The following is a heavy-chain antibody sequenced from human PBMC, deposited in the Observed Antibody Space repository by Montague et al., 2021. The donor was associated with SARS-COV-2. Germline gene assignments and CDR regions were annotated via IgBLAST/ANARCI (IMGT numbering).Heavy chain of an antibody. CDR1: GGSFSGYY. D-gene: IGHD3-9*01. CDR3: ARIPSVYDILTGQYYYYYGMDV. CDR2: INHSGST. V-gene: IGHV4-34*01. Sequence: SETLSLTCAVYGGSFSGYYWSWIRQPPGKGLEWIGEINHSGSTNYNPSLKSRVTISVDTSKNQFSLELSSVTAAGTAVYYCARIPSVYDILTGQYYYYYGMDVWGQGTTVTVSS. J-gene: IGHJ6*02.